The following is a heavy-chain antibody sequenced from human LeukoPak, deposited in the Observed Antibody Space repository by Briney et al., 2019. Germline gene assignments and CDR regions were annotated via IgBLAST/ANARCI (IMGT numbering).Heavy chain of an antibody. Sequence: GESLQISCKGSGYIFTSYWIGWVRQMPGKGLEWMGIIYPGNSDTRYSPSFQGQVTISADKSISTAYLQWSSLKASDTAMYYCAGCGDCSAGAFDIWGQGTMVTVSS. CDR1: GYIFTSYW. V-gene: IGHV5-51*01. CDR2: IYPGNSDT. D-gene: IGHD2-21*02. CDR3: AGCGDCSAGAFDI. J-gene: IGHJ3*02.